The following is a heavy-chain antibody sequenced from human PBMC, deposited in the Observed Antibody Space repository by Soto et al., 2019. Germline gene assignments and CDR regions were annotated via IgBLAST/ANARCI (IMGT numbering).Heavy chain of an antibody. CDR3: AKGGGPYGDYDGMDV. CDR2: ISGSGGST. J-gene: IGHJ6*02. CDR1: GFTFSSYA. Sequence: EVQLLESGGGLVQPGGSLRLSCAASGFTFSSYAMSWVRQAPGKGLEWVSAISGSGGSTYYADSVKGRFTISRDNSKNPLYLQMNSLRAEDTAVYYGAKGGGPYGDYDGMDVWGQGTTVTVSS. D-gene: IGHD4-17*01. V-gene: IGHV3-23*01.